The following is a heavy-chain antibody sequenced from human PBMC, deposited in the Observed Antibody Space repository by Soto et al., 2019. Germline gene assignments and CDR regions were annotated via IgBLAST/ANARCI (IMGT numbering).Heavy chain of an antibody. D-gene: IGHD3-10*01. CDR3: ARERFGSGSYYYYYGMDV. CDR2: ISYDGSNK. V-gene: IGHV3-30-3*01. CDR1: AFTFSSYA. Sequence: QPGQSMTPSCAPSAFTFSSYAMRCVRQPPNKVLEWVAVISYDGSNKYYADTVKGRFTIPRDNSKNTAYLQMNRLRAEDTAVYYCARERFGSGSYYYYYGMDVWGQGTTVTVSS. J-gene: IGHJ6*02.